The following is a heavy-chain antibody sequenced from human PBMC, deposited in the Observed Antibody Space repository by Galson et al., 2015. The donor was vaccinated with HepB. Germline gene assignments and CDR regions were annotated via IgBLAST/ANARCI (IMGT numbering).Heavy chain of an antibody. D-gene: IGHD3-16*01. CDR3: VKEGSWFGGDWFDP. CDR1: GFIFRHHA. CDR2: INGRGSTR. J-gene: IGHJ5*02. Sequence: SLRLSCAGSGFIFRHHAMAWIRQAPGGGLEWVSGINGRGSTRSYSDAVKGRFSISRDNSKDTVFLQMDNLRAEDTAVYYCVKEGSWFGGDWFDPWGQGALVTVS. V-gene: IGHV3-23*01.